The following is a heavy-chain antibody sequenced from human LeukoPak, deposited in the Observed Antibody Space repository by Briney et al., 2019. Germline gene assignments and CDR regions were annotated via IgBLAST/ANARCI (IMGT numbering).Heavy chain of an antibody. CDR3: GRGGRCSGRHDAFDI. V-gene: IGHV4-39*01. CDR2: IYYSGST. Sequence: PSETLSPTWTVSGRSISSSSYDCGWIRQPPGKGLEWIGSIYYSGSTYYNPSLKSRVTISVDTSMNQFSLRLSSVTAADTSVYDCGRGGRCSGRHDAFDISGQGTMVTVSS. CDR1: GRSISSSSYD. D-gene: IGHD6-19*01. J-gene: IGHJ3*02.